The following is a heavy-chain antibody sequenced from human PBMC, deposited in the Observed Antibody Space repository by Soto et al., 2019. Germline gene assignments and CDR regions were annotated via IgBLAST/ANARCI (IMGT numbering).Heavy chain of an antibody. CDR1: GFTFSNYA. J-gene: IGHJ6*02. D-gene: IGHD2-15*01. V-gene: IGHV3-30-3*01. CDR2: ISYDGNNK. Sequence: QVQLVESGGGVVQPGRSLRLSCAASGFTFSNYAMYWVRQAPGKGLEWVAVISYDGNNKYYADSVKGRFTISRDNSKNQLYLQMNSLRAEDTAVYYCARAGCDGGTCYTLVGLRYGMDVWGQGTTVTVSS. CDR3: ARAGCDGGTCYTLVGLRYGMDV.